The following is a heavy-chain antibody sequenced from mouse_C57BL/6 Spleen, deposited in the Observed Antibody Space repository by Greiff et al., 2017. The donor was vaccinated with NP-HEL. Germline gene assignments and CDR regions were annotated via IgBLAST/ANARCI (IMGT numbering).Heavy chain of an antibody. D-gene: IGHD1-1*01. CDR3: ARVEVLRSYFDY. Sequence: EVKLVESGGGLVKPGGSLKLSCAASGFTFSSYAMSWVRQTPEKRLEWVATISDGGSYTYYPDNVKGRFTISRDNAKNNLYLQMSHLKSEDTAMYYCARVEVLRSYFDYWGQGTTLTVSS. CDR2: ISDGGSYT. V-gene: IGHV5-4*03. J-gene: IGHJ2*01. CDR1: GFTFSSYA.